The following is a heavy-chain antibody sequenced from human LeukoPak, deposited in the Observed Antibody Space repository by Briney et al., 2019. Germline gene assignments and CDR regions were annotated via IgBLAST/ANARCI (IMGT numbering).Heavy chain of an antibody. J-gene: IGHJ3*02. CDR3: ASLIVVVPAAIPDDAFDI. CDR2: ISAYNGNT. V-gene: IGHV1-18*01. Sequence: ASVKVSCKASGYTFTSYGISWVRQAPGQGLEWMGWISAYNGNTNFAQKLQGRVTMTTDTSTSTAYMELRSLRSDDTAVYYCASLIVVVPAAIPDDAFDIWGQGTMVTVSS. CDR1: GYTFTSYG. D-gene: IGHD2-2*01.